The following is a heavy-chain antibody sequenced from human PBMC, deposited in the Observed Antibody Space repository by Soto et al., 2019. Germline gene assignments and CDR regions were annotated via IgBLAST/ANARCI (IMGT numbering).Heavy chain of an antibody. CDR1: SGSIIVTNVC. D-gene: IGHD1-20*01. CDR3: ARITGRHLDY. J-gene: IGHJ4*02. V-gene: IGHV4-39*01. CDR2: IDYSGTA. Sequence: PSETLSLTCTVSSGSIIVTNVCCCGVRQPPGKGLEWIGNIDYSGTAYFSPSLATRVTFHVDTSKNQFSLTLYSVTAADTAVYYCARITGRHLDYWGQGILVTVSS.